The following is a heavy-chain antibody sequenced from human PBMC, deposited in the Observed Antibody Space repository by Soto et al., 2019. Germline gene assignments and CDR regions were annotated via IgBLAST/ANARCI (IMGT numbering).Heavy chain of an antibody. V-gene: IGHV3-33*01. Sequence: GSLRLSCAASGFTFSNYGIHWVRQAPGKGLEWVAVIWYDGSNKYYADSVKGRFTISRDNSKNTLYLQMNSLRGEDTAVYFCARHYYESSGYYQTFDYWGQGTLVTVSS. D-gene: IGHD3-22*01. CDR1: GFTFSNYG. CDR2: IWYDGSNK. CDR3: ARHYYESSGYYQTFDY. J-gene: IGHJ4*02.